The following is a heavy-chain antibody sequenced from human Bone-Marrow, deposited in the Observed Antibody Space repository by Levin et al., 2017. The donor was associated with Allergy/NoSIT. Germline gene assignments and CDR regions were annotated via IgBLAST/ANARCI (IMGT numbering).Heavy chain of an antibody. D-gene: IGHD3-10*01. CDR2: IWYDGNYQ. Sequence: GESLKISCAASGFTFKSYAMHWVRRAPGKGLEWVALIWYDGNYQYYADSVKGRFTISRDNSKNTLYLELNSPRVEDTAVYYCGRGTGSGSFLVDFWGQGTLVTVSS. CDR3: GRGTGSGSFLVDF. CDR1: GFTFKSYA. J-gene: IGHJ4*02. V-gene: IGHV3-33*01.